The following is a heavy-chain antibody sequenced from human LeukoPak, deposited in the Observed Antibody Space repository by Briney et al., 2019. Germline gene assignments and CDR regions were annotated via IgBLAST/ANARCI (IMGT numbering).Heavy chain of an antibody. CDR2: ISGSGGST. Sequence: GGSLRLSCAASGFTFSSYAMSWVRQAPGKGLEWVSAISGSGGSTYYADSVKGRFTISRDNSKNTLYLQMNSQRAEDTAVYYCAKDTLIVVVPAAQFDPWGQGTLVTVSS. CDR3: AKDTLIVVVPAAQFDP. CDR1: GFTFSSYA. V-gene: IGHV3-23*01. D-gene: IGHD2-2*01. J-gene: IGHJ5*02.